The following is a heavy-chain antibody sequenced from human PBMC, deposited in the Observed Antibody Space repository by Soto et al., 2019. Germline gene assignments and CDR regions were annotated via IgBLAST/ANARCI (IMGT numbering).Heavy chain of an antibody. CDR2: IIPIFTRT. Sequence: QLQLVQSGTEVKEPGSSVKVSCKASGGTFSTSSFVWVRQGPGQGLEWMGGIIPIFTRTNFAQKFQGRVTFGADESTRTPYMELRSLPSEDTAIYYCARDVVRSTAGDSWGQGTLVTVSS. D-gene: IGHD2-15*01. CDR1: GGTFSTSS. CDR3: ARDVVRSTAGDS. V-gene: IGHV1-69*01. J-gene: IGHJ4*02.